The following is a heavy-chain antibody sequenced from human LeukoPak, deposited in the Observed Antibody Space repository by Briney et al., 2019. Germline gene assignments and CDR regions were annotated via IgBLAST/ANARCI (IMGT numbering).Heavy chain of an antibody. V-gene: IGHV4-61*02. CDR3: AREVLRFLWEFDY. CDR1: GGSISSGSYY. CDR2: IYTSGST. D-gene: IGHD3-3*01. Sequence: SQTLSLTCTVSGGSISSGSYYWSWIRQPAGKGLEWIGRIYTSGSTNYNTSLKSRVTISVDTSKNQFSLKLSSVTAADTAVYYCAREVLRFLWEFDYWGQGTLVTVSS. J-gene: IGHJ4*02.